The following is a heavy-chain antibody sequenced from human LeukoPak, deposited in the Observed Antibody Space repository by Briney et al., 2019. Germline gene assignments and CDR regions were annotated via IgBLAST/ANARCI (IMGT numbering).Heavy chain of an antibody. J-gene: IGHJ4*02. Sequence: ASVKVSCKASGYTFTGYYMHWVRQAPGQGLEWMGWINPNSGGTNYAQKFQGRVTMTRDTSISTAYMELSRLRSDDTAVYYCARDYDYYDSSGPIEGIDYWGQGTLVTVSS. CDR2: INPNSGGT. V-gene: IGHV1-2*02. CDR3: ARDYDYYDSSGPIEGIDY. D-gene: IGHD3-22*01. CDR1: GYTFTGYY.